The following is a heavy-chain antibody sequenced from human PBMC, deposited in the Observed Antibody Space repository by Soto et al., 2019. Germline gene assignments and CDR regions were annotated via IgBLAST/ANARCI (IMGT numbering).Heavy chain of an antibody. CDR1: GFTFSSYS. CDR3: ARARCSGGSCYSPYYYYYYGMDV. V-gene: IGHV3-21*01. Sequence: GALRLSCAASGFTFSSYSMNWVRQAPGKGLEWVSSISSSSSYIYYADSVKGRFTISRDNAKNSLYLQMNSLRAEDTAVYYCARARCSGGSCYSPYYYYYYGMDVWGQGTTVTVSS. D-gene: IGHD2-15*01. J-gene: IGHJ6*02. CDR2: ISSSSSYI.